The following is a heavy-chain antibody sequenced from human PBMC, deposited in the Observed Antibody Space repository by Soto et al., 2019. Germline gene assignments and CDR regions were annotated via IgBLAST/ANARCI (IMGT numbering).Heavy chain of an antibody. CDR1: GYTFTSYG. Sequence: QVQLVQSGAEVKKPGASVKVSCKASGYTFTSYGISWVRQAPGHGLEWMGWISAYNGNTNYAQKLQGRVRMTTDTSTSTADMELRSLRCDDTAVYYCAIESLSGYESPYFDYWGQGTLVTVSA. V-gene: IGHV1-18*04. J-gene: IGHJ4*02. D-gene: IGHD5-12*01. CDR2: ISAYNGNT. CDR3: AIESLSGYESPYFDY.